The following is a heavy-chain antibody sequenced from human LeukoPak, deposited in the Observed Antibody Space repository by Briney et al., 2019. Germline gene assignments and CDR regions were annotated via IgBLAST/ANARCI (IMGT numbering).Heavy chain of an antibody. D-gene: IGHD3-3*01. CDR3: ARFSDFYDFWSGPTSYGMDV. V-gene: IGHV3-21*01. CDR2: ISSSSSYI. CDR1: GFTFSSYA. J-gene: IGHJ6*02. Sequence: GGSLRLSCAASGFTFSSYAMHWVRQAPGKGLEWVSSISSSSSYIYYADSVKGRFTVSRDNAKNSLYLQMNSLRAEDTAVYYCARFSDFYDFWSGPTSYGMDVWGQGTTVTVSS.